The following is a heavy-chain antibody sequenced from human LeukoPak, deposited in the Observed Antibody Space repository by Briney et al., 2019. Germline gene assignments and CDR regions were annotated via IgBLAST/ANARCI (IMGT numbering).Heavy chain of an antibody. D-gene: IGHD3-22*01. CDR3: ARAPSGSYYYDSSGYYGLDY. J-gene: IGHJ4*02. Sequence: GGSLRLSCAASGFTFSSYAMHWVRQAPGKGLEWVAVISYDGSNKYYADSVKGRFTISRDNSKNTLYLQMNSLRAEDTAVYYCARAPSGSYYYDSSGYYGLDYWGQGTLVTVSS. V-gene: IGHV3-30-3*01. CDR2: ISYDGSNK. CDR1: GFTFSSYA.